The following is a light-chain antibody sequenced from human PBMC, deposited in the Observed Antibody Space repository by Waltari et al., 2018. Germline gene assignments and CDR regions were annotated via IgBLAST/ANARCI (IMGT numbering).Light chain of an antibody. CDR3: CSNISRTNTWV. Sequence: QSSLTHPASVSWSPGQSITISCTRASGELGASNYVSWYQQHPGKAPTLMLYDVTVRPSGVSTRLSRTKSSNTASLTISGVQAEDGADYYFCSNISRTNTWVFGGGTRLAVL. CDR2: DVT. J-gene: IGLJ2*01. V-gene: IGLV2-14*03. CDR1: SGELGASNY.